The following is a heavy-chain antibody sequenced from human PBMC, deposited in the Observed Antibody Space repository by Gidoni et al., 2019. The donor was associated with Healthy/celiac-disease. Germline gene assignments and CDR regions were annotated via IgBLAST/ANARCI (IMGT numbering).Heavy chain of an antibody. V-gene: IGHV3-48*03. CDR1: GFTFSSYE. J-gene: IGHJ4*02. D-gene: IGHD3-16*01. CDR3: ARGGSYDYVWGSHLSYPTGGDY. Sequence: EVQLVESGGGLVQPGGSLRLSCAASGFTFSSYEMNWVRQAPGKGLEWVSYISSSGSTIYYADSVKGRFPISRDNAKNSLYLQMNSLRAEDTAVYYCARGGSYDYVWGSHLSYPTGGDYWGQGTLVTVSS. CDR2: ISSSGSTI.